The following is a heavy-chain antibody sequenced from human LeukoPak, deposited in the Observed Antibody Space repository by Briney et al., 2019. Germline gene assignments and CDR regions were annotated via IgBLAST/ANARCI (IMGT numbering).Heavy chain of an antibody. J-gene: IGHJ4*02. CDR2: IIPSFGKT. CDR3: AREKSSGSAFYFDY. D-gene: IGHD3-22*01. CDR1: GGSFTTYG. V-gene: IGHV1-69*01. Sequence: GSSVKVSCKASGGSFTTYGFNWVRQAPGQGLEWMGGIIPSFGKTNYAQKFQGRVTITADESTSTPYMELSSLRSDDTAVYYCAREKSSGSAFYFDYWGQGTLVTVSS.